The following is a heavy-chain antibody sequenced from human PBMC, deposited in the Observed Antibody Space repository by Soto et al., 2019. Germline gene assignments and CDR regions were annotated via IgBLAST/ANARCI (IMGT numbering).Heavy chain of an antibody. Sequence: PSETLSLTCTFSGGSISSYYWSWIRQPPGKGLEWIGYIYYSGSTNYNPSLKSRVTISVDTSKNQFSLNLSSVTAADTAVYYCARDTYYDILTGVRSKFDYWGQGTPVTVSS. CDR2: IYYSGST. CDR3: ARDTYYDILTGVRSKFDY. D-gene: IGHD3-9*01. V-gene: IGHV4-59*12. CDR1: GGSISSYY. J-gene: IGHJ4*02.